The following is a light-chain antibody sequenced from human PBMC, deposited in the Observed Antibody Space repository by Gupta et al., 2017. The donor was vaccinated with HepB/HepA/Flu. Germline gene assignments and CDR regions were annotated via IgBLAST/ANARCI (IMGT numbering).Light chain of an antibody. Sequence: DIQMTQSPSSLSASVGDRVTITCRASQAIGNYLNWYQQKPGKAPKILIDAVCSLQSGVPSRFSGSGSGTEFTLTISSLQPEDFATYYCQQRHSTPLTFGQGTKVEIK. CDR3: QQRHSTPLT. V-gene: IGKV1-39*01. CDR1: QAIGNY. CDR2: AVC. J-gene: IGKJ1*01.